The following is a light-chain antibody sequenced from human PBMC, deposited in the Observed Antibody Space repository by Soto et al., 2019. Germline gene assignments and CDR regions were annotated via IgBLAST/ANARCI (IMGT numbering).Light chain of an antibody. Sequence: EIVLTQSPATLSLSPGERATLSCRASQSVSSYLAWYQQKPGQAPRLLTYASVNRATGIPDRFSGSASGTDFTLTISSLEPEDFAVYYCQHRMNWPLTFGQGTRLEIK. J-gene: IGKJ5*01. CDR3: QHRMNWPLT. CDR2: ASV. V-gene: IGKV3-11*01. CDR1: QSVSSY.